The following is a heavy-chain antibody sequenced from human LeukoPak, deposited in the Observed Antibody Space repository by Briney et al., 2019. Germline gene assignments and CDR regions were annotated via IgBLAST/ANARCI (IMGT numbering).Heavy chain of an antibody. CDR2: VHYDGSIL. CDR3: AKDKVPMDV. CDR1: GFTFSSYG. V-gene: IGHV3-30*02. J-gene: IGHJ6*03. Sequence: PGGSLRLSCAASGFTFSSYGMHWVRQAPGKGLEWVAYVHYDGSILSYTDSVKGRFTISRDNSKHTAHLQMSSLTTDDTGVYYCAKDKVPMDVWGKGTTVTVSS.